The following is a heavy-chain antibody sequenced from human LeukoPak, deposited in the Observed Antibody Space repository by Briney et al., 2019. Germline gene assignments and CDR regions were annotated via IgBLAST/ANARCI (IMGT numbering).Heavy chain of an antibody. CDR3: AGGGGGTAYFDY. D-gene: IGHD2-21*02. Sequence: SETLSLTCTVSGGSISTHYWNWIRQPPGKGLEWIGNIYYSRSTKYNPSLKSRITISLDTSKNQFSLKLSSVTAADTAVYYCAGGGGGTAYFDYWGQGTLVTVSS. J-gene: IGHJ4*02. V-gene: IGHV4-59*11. CDR1: GGSISTHY. CDR2: IYYSRST.